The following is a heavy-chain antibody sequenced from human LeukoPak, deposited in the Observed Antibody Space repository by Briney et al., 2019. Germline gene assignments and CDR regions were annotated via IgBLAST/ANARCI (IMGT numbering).Heavy chain of an antibody. Sequence: HPGGSLRLSCAASGFTFSSYSMNWVRQAPGKGLEWVSVVSGSGGTTYYADSVKGRFTISRDNSKNTLYLQMSSLRAEDTAVYYCAKDFLILVEPGPYDGSDIWGQGTMVTVSS. CDR1: GFTFSSYS. D-gene: IGHD2-2*01. V-gene: IGHV3-23*01. J-gene: IGHJ3*02. CDR3: AKDFLILVEPGPYDGSDI. CDR2: VSGSGGTT.